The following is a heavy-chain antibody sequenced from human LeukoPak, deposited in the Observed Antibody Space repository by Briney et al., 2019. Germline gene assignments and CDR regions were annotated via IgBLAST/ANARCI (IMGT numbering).Heavy chain of an antibody. Sequence: GGSLRPSCAASGFTFSSYAMSWVRQAPGKGLEWVSAISGSGGSTYYADSVKGRFTISRDNSKNTLYLQMNSLRAEDTAVYYCAKECYGSGSYKGRADYWGQGTLVTVSS. J-gene: IGHJ4*02. D-gene: IGHD3-10*01. CDR2: ISGSGGST. CDR3: AKECYGSGSYKGRADY. V-gene: IGHV3-23*01. CDR1: GFTFSSYA.